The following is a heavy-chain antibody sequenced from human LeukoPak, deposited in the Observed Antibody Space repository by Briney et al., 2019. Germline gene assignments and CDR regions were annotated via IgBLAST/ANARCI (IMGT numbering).Heavy chain of an antibody. J-gene: IGHJ4*02. D-gene: IGHD3-9*01. CDR1: GFTFSRFW. Sequence: GGSLRLSCAASGFTFSRFWFHWVRQVPGKGLVWVSRINPDASVTTYADSVKGRFTIPRDNTKNTLYLQMNSLTVEDTALYYCANDMTGFYDYWGQGTLVTVSS. CDR2: INPDASVT. CDR3: ANDMTGFYDY. V-gene: IGHV3-74*01.